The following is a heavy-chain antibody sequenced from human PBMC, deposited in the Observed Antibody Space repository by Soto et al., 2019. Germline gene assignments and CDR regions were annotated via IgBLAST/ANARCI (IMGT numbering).Heavy chain of an antibody. CDR1: GYTFTRYG. CDR2: ISAYNGNT. Sequence: QVQLVQSGAEVKKPGASVKVSCKASGYTFTRYGISWVRQAPGQGLEWMGWISAYNGNTNYAQKLQGRVTMTTDTSTSKAYMELRSLRSDDTAVYYCARSGCSGGSCYSYYFDYWGQGTLVTVSS. J-gene: IGHJ4*02. V-gene: IGHV1-18*01. CDR3: ARSGCSGGSCYSYYFDY. D-gene: IGHD2-15*01.